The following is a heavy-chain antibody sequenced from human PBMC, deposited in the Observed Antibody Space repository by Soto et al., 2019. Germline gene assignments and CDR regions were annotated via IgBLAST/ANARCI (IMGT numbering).Heavy chain of an antibody. CDR1: GGSISDNNW. J-gene: IGHJ4*02. V-gene: IGHV4-4*02. Sequence: QVQLQESGPGLVRPSGTLSLTCAVSGGSISDNNWWSWVRQPPGKGLEWIGEIYRSGTANYTPSRNSRITISMDKSKNQISLHLYSVTAADSAVYYCARHIGVPGTRGFDYWGQGTLVTVSS. CDR2: IYRSGTA. D-gene: IGHD2-21*01. CDR3: ARHIGVPGTRGFDY.